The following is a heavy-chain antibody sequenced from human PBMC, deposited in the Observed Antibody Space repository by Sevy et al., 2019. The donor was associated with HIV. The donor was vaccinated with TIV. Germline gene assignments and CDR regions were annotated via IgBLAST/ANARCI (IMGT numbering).Heavy chain of an antibody. Sequence: GGSLRLSCAASGFTFSAYSMHWVRQAPGKGLEWVATISYDGSNDDYADSVKGRFTISRDNSKSWLYLQMNSLRGEDTDVYYCALERLSSNVAEYFQNWGQGTLVTVSS. V-gene: IGHV3-30-3*01. CDR1: GFTFSAYS. CDR3: ALERLSSNVAEYFQN. D-gene: IGHD1-1*01. CDR2: ISYDGSND. J-gene: IGHJ1*01.